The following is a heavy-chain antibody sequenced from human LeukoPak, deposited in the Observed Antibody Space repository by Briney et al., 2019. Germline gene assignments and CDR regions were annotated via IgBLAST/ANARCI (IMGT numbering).Heavy chain of an antibody. V-gene: IGHV3-21*01. CDR3: ARLRFRDAFDI. D-gene: IGHD3-10*01. CDR1: GFTFNSYS. CDR2: ISSIANHI. J-gene: IGHJ3*02. Sequence: PGGSLRLSCAGSGFTFNSYSMNWVRQTPGKGLEWVSSISSIANHIYYADSVQGRFTISRDNAKNSLYLQMNSLRAEDTAVYYCARLRFRDAFDIWGQGTMVSVSS.